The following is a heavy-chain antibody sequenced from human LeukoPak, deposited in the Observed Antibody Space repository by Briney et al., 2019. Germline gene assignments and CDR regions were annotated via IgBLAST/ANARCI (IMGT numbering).Heavy chain of an antibody. CDR3: SKRGNSWDLFDY. Sequence: GGSLRLSCAASGFTFSSYVMSWVRQAPGKGLEWVSNIGGSVGSMFYAASVKGRFAISRDNSKNTLFLQMNNLRVEDTAVYYCSKRGNSWDLFDYWGQGTLVTVSS. V-gene: IGHV3-23*01. CDR2: IGGSVGSM. CDR1: GFTFSSYV. D-gene: IGHD6-13*01. J-gene: IGHJ4*02.